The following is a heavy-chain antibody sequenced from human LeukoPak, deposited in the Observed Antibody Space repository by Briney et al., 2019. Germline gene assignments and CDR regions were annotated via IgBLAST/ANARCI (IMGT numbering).Heavy chain of an antibody. Sequence: SETLSLTCTVSGVSISSYYWSWIRQPPGKGPEWIGYIYYSGSTNYNPSLKSRVTISVDTSKNQFSLKLSSVTAADTAVYYCARVTESYGSGRRHNYYYYYMDVWGKGTTVTISS. CDR1: GVSISSYY. V-gene: IGHV4-59*01. J-gene: IGHJ6*03. CDR3: ARVTESYGSGRRHNYYYYYMDV. CDR2: IYYSGST. D-gene: IGHD3-10*01.